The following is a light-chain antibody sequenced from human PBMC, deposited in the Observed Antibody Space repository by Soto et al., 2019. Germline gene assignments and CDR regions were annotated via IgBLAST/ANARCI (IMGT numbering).Light chain of an antibody. CDR3: SSYTSSSTVV. V-gene: IGLV2-14*01. Sequence: QSVLTQPASVSGSPGQSIAISCTGTSSDVGGYNYVSWYQQHPGKAPKLMIYDVSKRPSGGVSNRFSGSKSGNTASLTISGLQAEDEADYYCSSYTSSSTVVFGGGTKVTVL. CDR1: SSDVGGYNY. CDR2: DVS. J-gene: IGLJ2*01.